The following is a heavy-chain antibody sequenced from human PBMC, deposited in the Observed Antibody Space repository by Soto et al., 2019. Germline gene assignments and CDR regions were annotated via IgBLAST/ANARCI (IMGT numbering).Heavy chain of an antibody. CDR2: IIPLFGTT. J-gene: IGHJ5*02. Sequence: GASVKVSCKASGGTFSGYAINWVRQAPGQGLEWMGGIIPLFGTTNYAQNFQGRLTIAADESTSTVYMELSSLASEDTAVYYCARDPVSKISDYENPWGQGTLVTVSP. V-gene: IGHV1-69*13. CDR3: ARDPVSKISDYENP. D-gene: IGHD4-17*01. CDR1: GGTFSGYA.